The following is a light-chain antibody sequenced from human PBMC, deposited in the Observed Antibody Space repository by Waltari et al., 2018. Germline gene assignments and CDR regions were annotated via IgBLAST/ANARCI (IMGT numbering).Light chain of an antibody. J-gene: IGKJ1*01. CDR1: QAISSW. V-gene: IGKV1-12*01. CDR3: QQGSAFPPT. CDR2: HAS. Sequence: EIQMTQSPSPVSASVGDSGPITCRASQAISSWLAGYQQKPGHSPNLLIYHASNLQSGVPSRFSGSGSGTDFTLTISSLRPEDSATYYCQQGSAFPPTFGQGTKVEVK.